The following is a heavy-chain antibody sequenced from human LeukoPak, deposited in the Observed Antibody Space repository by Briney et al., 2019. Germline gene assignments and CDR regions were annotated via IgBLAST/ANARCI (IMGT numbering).Heavy chain of an antibody. Sequence: SETLSLTCTVSGGSISSGGYYWSWIRQHPGKGLEWIGYIYYSGSTYYNPSLKSRVTISVDTSKNQFSLKLSSVTAADTAVYYCAREGEVLPVDYWGQGTLVTVSS. D-gene: IGHD4/OR15-4a*01. J-gene: IGHJ4*02. CDR1: GGSISSGGYY. CDR3: AREGEVLPVDY. V-gene: IGHV4-31*03. CDR2: IYYSGST.